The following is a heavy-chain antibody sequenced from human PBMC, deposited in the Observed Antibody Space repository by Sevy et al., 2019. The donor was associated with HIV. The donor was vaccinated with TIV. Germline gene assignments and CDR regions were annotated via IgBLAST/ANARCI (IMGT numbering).Heavy chain of an antibody. CDR2: ISVNNGNR. CDR1: GYTFTTYA. V-gene: IGHV1-18*01. CDR3: ARVVMSSSWPCFDY. J-gene: IGHJ4*02. D-gene: IGHD6-13*01. Sequence: ASVKVSCKASGYTFTTYAITWVRQAPGEGLEWMGWISVNNGNRNYAQKVQDRVTMTTDTSTNTAYMELRSLRYDDTAMYYCARVVMSSSWPCFDYWGQGTLVTVSS.